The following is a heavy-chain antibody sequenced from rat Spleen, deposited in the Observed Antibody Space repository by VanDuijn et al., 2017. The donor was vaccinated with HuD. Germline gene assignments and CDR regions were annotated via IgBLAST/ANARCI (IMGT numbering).Heavy chain of an antibody. CDR1: GFTFSDYN. CDR2: IIYDGGRI. V-gene: IGHV5S10*01. J-gene: IGHJ2*01. D-gene: IGHD4-6*01. CDR3: ARHWGY. Sequence: EVRLVESGGGLVQPGRSLKLSCAASGFTFSDYNMAWVRQAPKKGLEWVATIIYDGGRIYYRDSVKGRFTISRDNAKSTLYLQMDSLRSEDTATYYCARHWGYWGQGVMVTVSS.